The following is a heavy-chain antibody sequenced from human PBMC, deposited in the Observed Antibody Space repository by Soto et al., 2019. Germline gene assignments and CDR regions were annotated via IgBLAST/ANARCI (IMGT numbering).Heavy chain of an antibody. CDR2: ISYDGSNK. J-gene: IGHJ3*02. V-gene: IGHV3-30-3*01. CDR3: ARDREGLRGEAFDI. CDR1: GFTFSSYA. D-gene: IGHD4-17*01. Sequence: ASGFTFSSYAMHWVRQAPGKGLEWVAVISYDGSNKYYADSVKGRFTISRDNSKNTLYLQMNSLRAEDTAVYYCARDREGLRGEAFDIWGQGTMVTV.